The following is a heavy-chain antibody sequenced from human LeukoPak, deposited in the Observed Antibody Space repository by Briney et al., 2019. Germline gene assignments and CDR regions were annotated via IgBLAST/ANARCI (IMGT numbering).Heavy chain of an antibody. CDR3: ARDLGGGTENYFDY. V-gene: IGHV1-8*01. CDR2: MNPNSGNT. D-gene: IGHD2-15*01. J-gene: IGHJ4*02. CDR1: GYTFTSYD. Sequence: ASVKVSCKASGYTFTSYDINWVRQATGQGLEWMGWMNPNSGNTGYAQKFQGRVTMTRNTSISTAYMELSSLRAEDTAVYYCARDLGGGTENYFDYWGQGTLVAVSS.